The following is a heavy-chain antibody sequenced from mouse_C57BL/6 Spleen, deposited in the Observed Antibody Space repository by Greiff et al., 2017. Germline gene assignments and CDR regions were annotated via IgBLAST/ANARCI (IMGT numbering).Heavy chain of an antibody. CDR2: IDPNSGGT. CDR1: GYTFTSYW. J-gene: IGHJ2*01. Sequence: KESCKASGYTFTSYWMHWVKQRPGRGLEWIGRIDPNSGGTKYNEKFKSKATLTVDKPSSTAYMQLSSLTSEDSAVYYCARVLITTVVENYFDYWGQGTTLTVSS. D-gene: IGHD1-1*01. CDR3: ARVLITTVVENYFDY. V-gene: IGHV1-72*01.